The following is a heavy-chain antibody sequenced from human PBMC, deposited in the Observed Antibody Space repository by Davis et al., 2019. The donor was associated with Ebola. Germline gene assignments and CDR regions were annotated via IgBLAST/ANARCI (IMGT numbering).Heavy chain of an antibody. D-gene: IGHD6-19*01. CDR2: IKQDGSEK. CDR3: ARASGWYGYEFDY. V-gene: IGHV3-7*01. J-gene: IGHJ4*02. Sequence: GESLKISCAASGFTFSSYWMSWVRQAPGKGLEWVANIKQDGSEKYYVDSVKGRFTISRDNAKNSLYLQMNSLRAEDTAVYYCARASGWYGYEFDYWGQGTLVTVSS. CDR1: GFTFSSYW.